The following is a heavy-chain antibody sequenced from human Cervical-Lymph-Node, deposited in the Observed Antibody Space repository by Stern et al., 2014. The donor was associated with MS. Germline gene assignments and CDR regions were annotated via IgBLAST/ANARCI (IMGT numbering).Heavy chain of an antibody. V-gene: IGHV3-74*01. J-gene: IGHJ4*02. CDR1: GFTFSRYW. CDR3: TRDIGGAAGF. CDR2: IDTYGSIT. Sequence: EVQLVESGGGSVQQGGSLRLSCAASGFTFSRYWMHWVRQVPGKGLIWVSRIDTYGSITSYADSVKGRFTISRDNAKNMLYLQMNSLRADDTALYYCTRDIGGAAGFWGQGTMVTVSS. D-gene: IGHD3-16*01.